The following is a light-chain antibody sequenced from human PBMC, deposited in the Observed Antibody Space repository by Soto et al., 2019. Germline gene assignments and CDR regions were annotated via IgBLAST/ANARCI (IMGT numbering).Light chain of an antibody. CDR3: QQYDNWPRT. Sequence: EIVMTQSPTILSVSPGERATLSCRASQSVRSNLAWYQQKPGQPPRLLIYDASTRATGIPSRFSGSGSGTEFTLTISSLKSEDFAVYYCQQYDNWPRTFGQGTKVDIK. V-gene: IGKV3-15*01. CDR2: DAS. J-gene: IGKJ1*01. CDR1: QSVRSN.